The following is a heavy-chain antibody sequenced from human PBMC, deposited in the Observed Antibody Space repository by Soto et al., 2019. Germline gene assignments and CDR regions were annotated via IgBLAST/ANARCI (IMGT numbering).Heavy chain of an antibody. D-gene: IGHD5-12*01. CDR1: GGTFGNSA. CDR2: IIPIFPTP. V-gene: IGHV1-69*01. Sequence: QVQLVQSGGEVKKTGSSVTVSCKASGGTFGNSAISCVRQAPGQVLEWMGGIIPIFPTPDYAQKFQGRVTITAEESTSTADMEWTSLISEDTAVDYCARDKDRLQLGANCYCGIDVWVQGTTGTVS. CDR3: ARDKDRLQLGANCYCGIDV. J-gene: IGHJ6*02.